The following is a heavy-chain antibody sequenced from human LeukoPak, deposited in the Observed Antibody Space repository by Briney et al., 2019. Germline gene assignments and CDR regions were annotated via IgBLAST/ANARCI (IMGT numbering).Heavy chain of an antibody. CDR3: ARERNAFDI. CDR2: ITAGGSHT. J-gene: IGHJ3*02. V-gene: IGHV3-23*01. Sequence: GGSLRLSCTASGLTFSEYAMTWVRQAPGKGLEWVSTITAGGSHTYYPDSVKGRFTISRDNSKNTLYLQMNSLRAEDTAVYYCARERNAFDIWGQGTMVTVSS. CDR1: GLTFSEYA.